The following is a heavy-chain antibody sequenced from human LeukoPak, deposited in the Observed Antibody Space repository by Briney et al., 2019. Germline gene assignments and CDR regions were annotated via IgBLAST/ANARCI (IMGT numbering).Heavy chain of an antibody. CDR2: INHSGST. CDR3: ARRKIAAAGIFDY. J-gene: IGHJ4*02. CDR1: GGSFSGYY. D-gene: IGHD6-13*01. Sequence: SETLSLTCAVYGGSFSGYYWSWIRQPPGKGLEWIGEINHSGSTNYNPSLKSRVTISVDTSKNQFSLKLSSVTAADTAVYYCARRKIAAAGIFDYWGQGTLVTVSS. V-gene: IGHV4-34*01.